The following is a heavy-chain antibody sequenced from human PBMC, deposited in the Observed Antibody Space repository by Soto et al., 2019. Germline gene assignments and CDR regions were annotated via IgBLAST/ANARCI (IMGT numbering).Heavy chain of an antibody. CDR1: GFTSSDYY. CDR2: ISSSATTI. J-gene: IGHJ4*02. Sequence: PGGSLRLSCAASGFTSSDYYLSWIRQAPGKGLEWVSYISSSATTIYYADSVRGRFTISRDNAKNSLYLQMNSLRPEDTAVYYCAGGEMSTISFDYWGQGTLVTVSS. V-gene: IGHV3-11*01. CDR3: AGGEMSTISFDY. D-gene: IGHD1-1*01.